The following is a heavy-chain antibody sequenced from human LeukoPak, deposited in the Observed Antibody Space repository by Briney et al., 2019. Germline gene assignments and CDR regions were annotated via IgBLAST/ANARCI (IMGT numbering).Heavy chain of an antibody. Sequence: PSETLSLTCAVSGYSISSGYYWGWIRQPPGKGLEWIGSIYHSGSTYYNPSLKSRVTLSVDTSKNQYSLKLSSVTAADTAVYYCARSPEVVIAPFDYWGQGTLITVSS. V-gene: IGHV4-38-2*01. CDR1: GYSISSGYY. J-gene: IGHJ4*02. CDR2: IYHSGST. CDR3: ARSPEVVIAPFDY. D-gene: IGHD2-21*01.